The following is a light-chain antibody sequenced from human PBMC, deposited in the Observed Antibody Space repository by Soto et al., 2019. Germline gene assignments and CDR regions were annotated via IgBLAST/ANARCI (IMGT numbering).Light chain of an antibody. Sequence: EIVMTQSPATLSVSPGERATLSCRASQSVRNDLAWYQQRPGQAPRLLIYGASTRATDIPARFSGSGSGTEFTLTISSLQSEDFATYYCQQANSFPFTFGPGTKVDIK. J-gene: IGKJ3*01. V-gene: IGKV3-15*01. CDR2: GAS. CDR3: QQANSFPFT. CDR1: QSVRND.